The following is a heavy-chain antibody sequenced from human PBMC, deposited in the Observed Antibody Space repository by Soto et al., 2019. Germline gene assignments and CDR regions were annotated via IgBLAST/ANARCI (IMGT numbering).Heavy chain of an antibody. D-gene: IGHD4-17*01. J-gene: IGHJ4*02. V-gene: IGHV1-18*01. Sequence: ASVKVSCKASGYTFTSYGISWVRQAPGQGLEWMGWISAYNGNTNYAQKLQGRVTMTTDTSTSTAYMELRSLGSDDTAVYYCARETFYGGLVDYWGQGTLVTVSS. CDR2: ISAYNGNT. CDR3: ARETFYGGLVDY. CDR1: GYTFTSYG.